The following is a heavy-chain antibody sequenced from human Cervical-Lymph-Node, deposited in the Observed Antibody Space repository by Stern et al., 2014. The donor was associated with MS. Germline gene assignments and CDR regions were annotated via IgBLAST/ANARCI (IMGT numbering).Heavy chain of an antibody. CDR2: IYYRGST. CDR3: ARANYNYYGMDV. CDR1: GGSMSGHY. V-gene: IGHV4-59*11. Sequence: QLQLQESGPRLVKTSETLSLTCTVSGGSMSGHYWSWVRQPPGKGLEWIGYIYYRGSTNYNPTLKSRVALSVDTSKNNFSLKVRSVTAADTAVYYCARANYNYYGMDVWGQGTTVIVSS. J-gene: IGHJ6*02.